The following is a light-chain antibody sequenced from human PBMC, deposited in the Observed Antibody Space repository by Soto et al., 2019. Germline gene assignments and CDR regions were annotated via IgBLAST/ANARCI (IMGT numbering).Light chain of an antibody. Sequence: ETVLTQSPGTVSLYPGERATLSCTTSQSVRSNYLAWYQQKPGQATRLVVYGVFNRATGIPDRFSGSESGTDFTLTSSGLEPEDSAVYYCQHYDGSPLTFGQGTKLEL. J-gene: IGKJ2*01. CDR1: QSVRSNY. V-gene: IGKV3-20*01. CDR2: GVF. CDR3: QHYDGSPLT.